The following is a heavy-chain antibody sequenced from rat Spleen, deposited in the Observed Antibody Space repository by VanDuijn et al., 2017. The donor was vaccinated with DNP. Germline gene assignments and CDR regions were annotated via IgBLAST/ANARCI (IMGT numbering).Heavy chain of an antibody. CDR1: GFTFSSYV. Sequence: EVQLVESGGGLVQPGSSLTVSCVASGFTFSSYVMHWFRQAPENGIEWLAYINTDSSRTHYAETVKGRFTISRDNVKNTVDMQLSSLRSEDTAMYFCARERSWERDFDYWGQGVTVTVSS. J-gene: IGHJ2*01. CDR2: INTDSSRT. V-gene: IGHV5-43*01. D-gene: IGHD5-1*01. CDR3: ARERSWERDFDY.